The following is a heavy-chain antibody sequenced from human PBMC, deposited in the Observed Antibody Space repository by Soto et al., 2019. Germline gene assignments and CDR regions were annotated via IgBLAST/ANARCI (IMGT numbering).Heavy chain of an antibody. CDR1: GYTFTNYG. CDR2: ISAYNGNT. CDR3: ARDRSSSTL. D-gene: IGHD2-15*01. V-gene: IGHV1-18*01. Sequence: EASVKVSCKASGYTFTNYGISWVRQAPGQGLEWMGWISAYNGNTDYAQKFQGRVTMTADTSTSTAYMELRSLRSDDTAVYWCARDRSSSTLWGQGTLVTVPQ. J-gene: IGHJ4*02.